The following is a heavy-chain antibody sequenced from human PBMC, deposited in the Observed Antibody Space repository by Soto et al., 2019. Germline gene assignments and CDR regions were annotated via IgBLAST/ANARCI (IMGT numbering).Heavy chain of an antibody. J-gene: IGHJ4*02. CDR2: INAGNGNT. CDR3: ARSQGIAVADY. D-gene: IGHD6-19*01. V-gene: IGHV1-3*05. Sequence: QVQLVQYGAEEKKPGASVKVSCKASGYTFTSYAMHWVRQAPGQRLEWMGWINAGNGNTKYSQKFQGRVTITRDTSASTAYMDLSSLRSEDTAVYYCARSQGIAVADYWGQGTLVTVSS. CDR1: GYTFTSYA.